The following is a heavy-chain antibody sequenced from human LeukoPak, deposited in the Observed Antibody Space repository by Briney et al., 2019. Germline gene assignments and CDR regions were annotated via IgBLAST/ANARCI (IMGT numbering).Heavy chain of an antibody. D-gene: IGHD6-13*01. Sequence: PGGSLRLSCAASGFTFSSYSMNWVRQAPGKGLEWVSSISSSSSYIYYADSVKGRFTISRDNDKNSLYLQMNSLRAEDTAVYYCARDSILAAAAPAPDYWGQGTLVTVSS. V-gene: IGHV3-21*01. CDR3: ARDSILAAAAPAPDY. J-gene: IGHJ4*02. CDR2: ISSSSSYI. CDR1: GFTFSSYS.